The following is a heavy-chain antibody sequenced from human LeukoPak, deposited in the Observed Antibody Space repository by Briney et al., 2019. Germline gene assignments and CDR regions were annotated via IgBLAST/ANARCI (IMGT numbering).Heavy chain of an antibody. V-gene: IGHV1-69*13. Sequence: SVKVSCKASGGTFSSYAISWVRQAPGQGLEWMGGIIPIFGTANYAQKFQGRVTITADESTSTAYMELSSLRSEDTAMYYCASTDRGHSYGWDYYFDYWGQGTLVTVSS. D-gene: IGHD5-18*01. CDR3: ASTDRGHSYGWDYYFDY. J-gene: IGHJ4*02. CDR1: GGTFSSYA. CDR2: IIPIFGTA.